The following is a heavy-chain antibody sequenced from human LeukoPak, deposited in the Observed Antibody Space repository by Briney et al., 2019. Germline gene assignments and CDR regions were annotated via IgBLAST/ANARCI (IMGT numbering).Heavy chain of an antibody. CDR1: GYTFTSYD. CDR2: MNPNSGNT. J-gene: IGHJ4*02. V-gene: IGHV1-8*03. CDR3: AIIAAQGFDY. D-gene: IGHD6-6*01. Sequence: VRVSCKASGYTFTSYDINWVRQATGQGLEWMGWMNPNSGNTGYAQKFQGRVTITRDTSISTAYMELSSLRSEDTAVYYCAIIAAQGFDYWGQGTLVTVSS.